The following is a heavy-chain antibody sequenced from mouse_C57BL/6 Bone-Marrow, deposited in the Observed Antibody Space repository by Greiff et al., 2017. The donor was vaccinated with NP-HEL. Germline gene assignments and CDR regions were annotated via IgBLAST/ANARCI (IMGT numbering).Heavy chain of an antibody. CDR3: ARPHYYGSGY. Sequence: QVQLQQSGAELARPGASVKLSCTASGYTFTSYGISWVKQRTGQGLEWIGEIYPRSGNTYYTDKFKGRVTLSADNSTSTAYMELRSLTSEDSAVYYCARPHYYGSGYWGQGTTLTVSS. D-gene: IGHD1-1*01. CDR1: GYTFTSYG. V-gene: IGHV1-81*01. CDR2: IYPRSGNT. J-gene: IGHJ2*01.